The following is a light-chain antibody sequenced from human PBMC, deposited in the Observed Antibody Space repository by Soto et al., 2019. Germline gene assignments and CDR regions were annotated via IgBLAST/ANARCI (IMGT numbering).Light chain of an antibody. CDR3: QLYGTSPPYT. J-gene: IGKJ2*01. CDR2: TAS. V-gene: IGKV3-20*01. CDR1: QSVSISS. Sequence: PGERATLSCRASQSVSISSLAWYQQRPGQAPRLLIFTASSRATGTPERFSGSGSGTDFTLTISRLEPEDFAVYYCQLYGTSPPYTFGPGTKLQIK.